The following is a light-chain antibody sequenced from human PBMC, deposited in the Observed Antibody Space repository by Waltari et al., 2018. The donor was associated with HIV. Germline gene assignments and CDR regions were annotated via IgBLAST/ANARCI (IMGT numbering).Light chain of an antibody. CDR3: SSYTSTSTSYV. V-gene: IGLV2-14*01. J-gene: IGLJ1*01. CDR2: EVS. Sequence: QSVLTQPASVSGSPGQSITISCTGTSSAVVSYNYVSWYQHHPGKAPKLMIYEVSNRPSGVSNRFSGSKSGYTASLTISGLQAEDEADYYCSSYTSTSTSYVFGTGTKVTVL. CDR1: SSAVVSYNY.